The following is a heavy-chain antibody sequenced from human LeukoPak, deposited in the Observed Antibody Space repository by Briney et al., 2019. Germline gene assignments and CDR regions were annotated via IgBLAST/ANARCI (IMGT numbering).Heavy chain of an antibody. Sequence: GSSVKVSCKASGGTFSSYAISWVRQAPGQGLEWMGGIIPIFGTANYAQKFQGRVTITADESTSTAYMELSSLRSEDTAVYYCARDVAYYYDSSGSRAFDIWGQGTMVTVSS. CDR1: GGTFSSYA. CDR3: ARDVAYYYDSSGSRAFDI. J-gene: IGHJ3*02. D-gene: IGHD3-22*01. CDR2: IIPIFGTA. V-gene: IGHV1-69*01.